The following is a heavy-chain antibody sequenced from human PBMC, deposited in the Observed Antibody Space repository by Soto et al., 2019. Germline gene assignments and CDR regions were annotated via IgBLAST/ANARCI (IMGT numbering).Heavy chain of an antibody. Sequence: GGSLRLSCAASGFTFSGSAMHWVRQASGKGLEWVGRIRSKANSYATAYAASVKGRFTISRDDSKNTAYLQMNSLKTEDTAVYYCTRRGTGNFYFVYWGQGTLVTVSS. V-gene: IGHV3-73*01. CDR3: TRRGTGNFYFVY. D-gene: IGHD1-1*01. CDR1: GFTFSGSA. CDR2: IRSKANSYAT. J-gene: IGHJ4*02.